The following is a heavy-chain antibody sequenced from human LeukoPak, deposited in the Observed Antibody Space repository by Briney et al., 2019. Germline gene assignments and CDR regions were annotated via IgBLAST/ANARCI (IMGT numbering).Heavy chain of an antibody. V-gene: IGHV3-23*01. J-gene: IGHJ3*02. CDR3: AKEIRNDYGDYGGAFDI. D-gene: IGHD4-17*01. CDR2: ISGSGGST. CDR1: GFTFSSYA. Sequence: PGGSLRLSCEASGFTFSSYAMSWVRQAPGKGLEWVSAISGSGGSTYYADSVKGRFTISRDNSKNTLYLQMNSLRAEDTAVYYCAKEIRNDYGDYGGAFDIWGQGTMVTVSS.